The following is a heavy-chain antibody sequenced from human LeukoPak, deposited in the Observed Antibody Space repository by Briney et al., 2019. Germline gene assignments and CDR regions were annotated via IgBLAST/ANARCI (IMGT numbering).Heavy chain of an antibody. CDR2: ISGSGGST. J-gene: IGHJ4*02. CDR3: AKGIRGSGYYDY. Sequence: GGSLRLSCAASGFTFSSYAMSWARQAPGKGLEWVSAISGSGGSTYYADSVKGRFTISRDNSKNSLYLQMNSLRAEDTAVYYCAKGIRGSGYYDYWGQGTLVTVS. CDR1: GFTFSSYA. D-gene: IGHD3-3*01. V-gene: IGHV3-23*01.